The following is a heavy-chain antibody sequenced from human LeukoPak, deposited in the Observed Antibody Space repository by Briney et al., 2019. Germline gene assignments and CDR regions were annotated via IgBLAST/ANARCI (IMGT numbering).Heavy chain of an antibody. J-gene: IGHJ6*02. D-gene: IGHD3-3*01. Sequence: ASVKVSCKASGYTFTSYGISWVRQAPGQGLEWMGWISAYNGNTNYAQKLQGRVTMTTDTSTSTAYMELRSLRSDDTAVYYCARGAGDYDFWSGYYVYYYYHGMDVWGQGTTVTVSS. CDR3: ARGAGDYDFWSGYYVYYYYHGMDV. CDR1: GYTFTSYG. CDR2: ISAYNGNT. V-gene: IGHV1-18*01.